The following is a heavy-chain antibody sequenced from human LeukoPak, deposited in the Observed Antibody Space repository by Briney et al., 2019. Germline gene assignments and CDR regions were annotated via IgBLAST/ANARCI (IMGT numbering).Heavy chain of an antibody. CDR2: ISGSGGST. CDR1: GFTFSSYA. V-gene: IGHV3-23*01. CDR3: AKGGNWNLGYFDY. D-gene: IGHD1-1*01. Sequence: PGGSLRLSCAASGFTFSSYAMSWVRQAPGKGLEWVSAISGSGGSTYYADSVKGRFTISRDNSKNTLYLQMNNLRAEDTAVYYCAKGGNWNLGYFDYWGQGTLVTVSS. J-gene: IGHJ4*02.